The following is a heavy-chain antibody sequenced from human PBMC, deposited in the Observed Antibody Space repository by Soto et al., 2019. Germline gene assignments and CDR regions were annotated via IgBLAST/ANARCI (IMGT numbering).Heavy chain of an antibody. D-gene: IGHD3-9*01. CDR3: ARDLRRRYFDWLLLPWGEGMDV. V-gene: IGHV1-3*01. CDR1: GYTFTNYA. J-gene: IGHJ6*02. CDR2: INAGNGNT. Sequence: QVQLVQSGAEVKKPGASVKISCKTSGYTFTNYAIHWVRQAPGQRLEWMGWINAGNGNTKHSQRFQGRVTITRDTFANTAYMELNDLRSDDTAVYYCARDLRRRYFDWLLLPWGEGMDVWGQGTTVTVSS.